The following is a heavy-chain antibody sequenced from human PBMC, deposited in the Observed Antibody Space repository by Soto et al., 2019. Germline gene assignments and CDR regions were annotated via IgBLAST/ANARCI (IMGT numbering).Heavy chain of an antibody. CDR2: IYQSGNT. J-gene: IGHJ4*02. V-gene: IGHV4-38-2*02. CDR3: VRGKVNLDF. CDR1: NYSISSGYH. Sequence: PSETLSLTCIVSNYSISSGYHWGWIRQPPGKGLEGIGTIYQSGNTYQNPSLKSRVILSIDTSKNQFSLNLRNVTAADTAVYYCVRGKVNLDFWGKGILVTVSS.